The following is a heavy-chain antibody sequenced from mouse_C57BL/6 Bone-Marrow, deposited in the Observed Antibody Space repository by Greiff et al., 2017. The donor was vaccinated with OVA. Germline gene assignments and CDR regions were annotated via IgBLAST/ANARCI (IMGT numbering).Heavy chain of an antibody. J-gene: IGHJ4*01. Sequence: EVNLVESEGGLVQPGSSMKLSCTASGFTFSDYYMAWVRQVPEKGLEWVANINYDGSSTYYLDSLKSRFIISRDNAKNILYLQVSSLKSEDTATYYCAVLGEDAMDYWGQGTSVTVSS. CDR1: GFTFSDYY. CDR2: INYDGSST. CDR3: AVLGEDAMDY. V-gene: IGHV5-16*01. D-gene: IGHD1-1*01.